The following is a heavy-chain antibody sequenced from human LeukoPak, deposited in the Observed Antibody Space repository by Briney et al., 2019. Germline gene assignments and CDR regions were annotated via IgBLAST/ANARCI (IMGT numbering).Heavy chain of an antibody. J-gene: IGHJ2*01. CDR3: ATLGEQWLVRRLVGYFDL. CDR1: GFTFSGSA. V-gene: IGHV3-73*01. D-gene: IGHD6-19*01. CDR2: IRSKANSYAT. Sequence: GGSLRLSCAASGFTFSGSAMHWVRQASGKGLEWVGRIRSKANSYATAYAASVKGRFTISRDDSKNTAYLQMNSLKTEDTAVYYCATLGEQWLVRRLVGYFDLWGRGTLVTVSS.